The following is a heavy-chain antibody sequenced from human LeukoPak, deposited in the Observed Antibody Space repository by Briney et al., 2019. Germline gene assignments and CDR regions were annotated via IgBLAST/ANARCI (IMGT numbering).Heavy chain of an antibody. CDR3: ARDRRDTSGWFYYYGMDV. Sequence: GGSLRLSCAASGFTFSSYGMHWVRQAPGKGLEWVAVISYDGSNKYYADSVKGRFTISRDNSKNTLYLQMNSLRAEDTAVYYCARDRRDTSGWFYYYGMDVWGQGTTVTVSS. CDR2: ISYDGSNK. V-gene: IGHV3-30*03. D-gene: IGHD6-19*01. CDR1: GFTFSSYG. J-gene: IGHJ6*02.